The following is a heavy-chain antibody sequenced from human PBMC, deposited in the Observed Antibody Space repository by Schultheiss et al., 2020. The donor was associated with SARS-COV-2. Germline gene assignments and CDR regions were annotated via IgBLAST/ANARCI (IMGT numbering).Heavy chain of an antibody. V-gene: IGHV3-30*02. D-gene: IGHD4-17*01. CDR2: IWYDGSNK. Sequence: GESLKISCAASGFTFSSYGMHWVRQAPGKGLEWVAVIWYDGSNKYYADSVKGRFTISRDNSKNTLYLQMNSLRAEDTAVYYCAIRMTTVTTGAFDIWGQGTMVTVSS. CDR1: GFTFSSYG. J-gene: IGHJ3*02. CDR3: AIRMTTVTTGAFDI.